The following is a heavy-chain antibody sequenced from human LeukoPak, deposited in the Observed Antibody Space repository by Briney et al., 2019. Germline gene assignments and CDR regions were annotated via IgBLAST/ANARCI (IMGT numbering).Heavy chain of an antibody. Sequence: KSSETLSLTCTVSGGSISSYYWSWIRQPPGKGLEWIGYIYTSGSTNYNPSLKSRVTISVDTSKNQFSLKLSSVTAADTAVYYCARRPGAFDIWGQGTMVTVSS. CDR1: GGSISSYY. CDR3: ARRPGAFDI. CDR2: IYTSGST. J-gene: IGHJ3*02. V-gene: IGHV4-4*09.